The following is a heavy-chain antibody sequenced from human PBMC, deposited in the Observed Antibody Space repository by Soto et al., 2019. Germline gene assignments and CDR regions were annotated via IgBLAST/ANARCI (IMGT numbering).Heavy chain of an antibody. D-gene: IGHD6-13*01. J-gene: IGHJ4*02. CDR1: GFTFSDYG. CDR2: IWYDGSQK. V-gene: IGHV3-33*01. CDR3: ARGRSAAGPYYFGN. Sequence: QVQLVESGGGVVQPGRSLRLSCVASGFTFSDYGMHWVRQAPGKGLDWVALIWYDGSQKYYADSVKGRFTISRDNXXNTLYLQMNSLRAEDTAVYYCARGRSAAGPYYFGNWGQGTLVTVSS.